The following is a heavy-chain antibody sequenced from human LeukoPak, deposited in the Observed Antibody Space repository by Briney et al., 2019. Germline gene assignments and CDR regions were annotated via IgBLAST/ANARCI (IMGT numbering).Heavy chain of an antibody. J-gene: IGHJ6*02. V-gene: IGHV4-34*01. CDR1: GGSFSGYY. Sequence: SETLSLTCAVYGGSFSGYYWSWIRQPPGKGLEWIGEINHSGSTNYNPSLKSRVTISVDTSKNQFSLKLSSVTAADTAVYYCARVDVLRYFDWSYYYGMDVWGQGTTVTVSS. CDR3: ARVDVLRYFDWSYYYGMDV. D-gene: IGHD3-9*01. CDR2: INHSGST.